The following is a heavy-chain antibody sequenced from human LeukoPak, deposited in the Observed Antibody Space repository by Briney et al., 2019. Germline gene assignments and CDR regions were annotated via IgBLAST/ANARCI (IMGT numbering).Heavy chain of an antibody. D-gene: IGHD4-23*01. V-gene: IGHV3-74*01. CDR2: INSDGSST. Sequence: GGSLRLSCAASGFTFSSYWMHWVRQAPGKGLVWVSRINSDGSSTSYADSVKGRFTISRDNAKNSLYLQMNSLRAEDTAVYYCARDYGGSSPFDYWGQGTLVTVSS. CDR1: GFTFSSYW. J-gene: IGHJ4*02. CDR3: ARDYGGSSPFDY.